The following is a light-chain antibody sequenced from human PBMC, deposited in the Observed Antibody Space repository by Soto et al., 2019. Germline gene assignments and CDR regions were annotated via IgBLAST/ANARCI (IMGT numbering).Light chain of an antibody. CDR3: HQLDTYPWT. CDR2: AAS. CDR1: QGISSY. V-gene: IGKV1-9*01. Sequence: QLTQSPSSLSASVGDRVTITCRASQGISSYLAWYQQKPGKAPKLLIYAASTLQSGVPSRFSGSGSGTDFSLPISSLQPDDFATYYCHQLDTYPWTFGQGTKVEIK. J-gene: IGKJ1*01.